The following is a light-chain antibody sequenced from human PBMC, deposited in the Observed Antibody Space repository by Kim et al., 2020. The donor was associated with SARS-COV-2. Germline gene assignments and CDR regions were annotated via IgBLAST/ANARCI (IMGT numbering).Light chain of an antibody. CDR2: DTS. V-gene: IGKV3D-20*02. CDR3: QQYDDSAGYS. J-gene: IGKJ2*03. CDR1: ETVRSGY. Sequence: SPGERATLSCRASETVRSGYSAWFQQKPGQAPRLLMYDTSNRASGIPDRFSGSGSGTDFTLTISRLEPEDFAVYYCQQYDDSAGYSFGQGTKLE.